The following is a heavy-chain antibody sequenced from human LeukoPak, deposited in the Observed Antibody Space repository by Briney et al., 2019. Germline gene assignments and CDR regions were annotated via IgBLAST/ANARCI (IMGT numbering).Heavy chain of an antibody. CDR2: ISSSSSYI. Sequence: KSGGSLRLSCAASGFTFSSYSMNWVRQAPGKGLEWVSSISSSSSYIYYADSVKGRFTISRDTSKNTLYLQINSLRVEGTAVYYCIVFGDSNHWGQGTLVTVSS. CDR1: GFTFSSYS. J-gene: IGHJ5*02. CDR3: IVFGDSNH. V-gene: IGHV3-21*04. D-gene: IGHD4-17*01.